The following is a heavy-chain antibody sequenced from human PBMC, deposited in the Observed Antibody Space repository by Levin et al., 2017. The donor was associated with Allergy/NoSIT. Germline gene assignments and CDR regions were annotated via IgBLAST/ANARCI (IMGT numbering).Heavy chain of an antibody. J-gene: IGHJ4*02. CDR2: IKQDGSEK. Sequence: GGSLRLSCAASGFTFSRYWMGWLRQAPGKGLEWVANIKQDGSEKDYVDSAKGRFTISRDNAKNSLYLQMNSLRAEDTAVYYCARENYFDYWGQGTLVTVSS. V-gene: IGHV3-7*01. CDR3: ARENYFDY. CDR1: GFTFSRYW.